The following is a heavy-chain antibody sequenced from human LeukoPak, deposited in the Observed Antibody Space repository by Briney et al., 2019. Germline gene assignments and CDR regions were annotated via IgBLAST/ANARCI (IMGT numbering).Heavy chain of an antibody. Sequence: GGSLRLSCVASGFTFSSYGMSWVRQAPGRGLEWVSAISGSGGYTYYTDSVKGRFTISRDNSKSTLYLQMNRLRVEDTAVYYCAKDLSLSYWGQGTLVTVSS. CDR2: ISGSGGYT. D-gene: IGHD2/OR15-2a*01. CDR3: AKDLSLSY. CDR1: GFTFSSYG. V-gene: IGHV3-23*01. J-gene: IGHJ4*02.